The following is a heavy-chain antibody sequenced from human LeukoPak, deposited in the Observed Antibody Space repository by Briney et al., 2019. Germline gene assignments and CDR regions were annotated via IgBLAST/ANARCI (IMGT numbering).Heavy chain of an antibody. CDR3: ARDHPYYYDSSGYYGYFDY. CDR1: GGSISSYY. V-gene: IGHV4-59*01. CDR2: IYYSGST. J-gene: IGHJ4*02. D-gene: IGHD3-22*01. Sequence: SETLSLTCTVSGGSISSYYWSWIRQPPGKGLEWIGYIYYSGSTNYNPSLKSQVTISVDTSKNQFSLKLSSVTAADTAVYYCARDHPYYYDSSGYYGYFDYWGQGTLVTVSS.